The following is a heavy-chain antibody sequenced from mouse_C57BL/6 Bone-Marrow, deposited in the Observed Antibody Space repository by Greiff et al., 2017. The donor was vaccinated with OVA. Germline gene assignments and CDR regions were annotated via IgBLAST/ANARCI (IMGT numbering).Heavy chain of an antibody. Sequence: VKLQESGPGLVQPSQSLSITCTVSGFSLTSYGVHWVRQSPGKGLEWLGVIWRGGSTDYNAAFMSRLSITKDNSKSQVFFKMNSLQADDTAIYYCAKNRMDYYAMDYWGQGTSVTVSS. CDR2: IWRGGST. V-gene: IGHV2-5*01. CDR3: AKNRMDYYAMDY. J-gene: IGHJ4*01. D-gene: IGHD2-3*01. CDR1: GFSLTSYG.